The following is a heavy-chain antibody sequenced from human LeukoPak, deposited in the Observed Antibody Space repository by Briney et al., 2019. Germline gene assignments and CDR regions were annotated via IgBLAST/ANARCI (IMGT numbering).Heavy chain of an antibody. Sequence: PSETLSLTCAVYGGSLSAYYRSWIRQPPGKGLEWIGEINDSGSTNYNPSLKSRVTISVDTSKDHFSLSLTSVTAADTALYYCAGSRCSGGNCNPDNWFDPWGQGTLVTVSS. V-gene: IGHV4-34*01. D-gene: IGHD2-15*01. CDR1: GGSLSAYY. J-gene: IGHJ5*02. CDR2: INDSGST. CDR3: AGSRCSGGNCNPDNWFDP.